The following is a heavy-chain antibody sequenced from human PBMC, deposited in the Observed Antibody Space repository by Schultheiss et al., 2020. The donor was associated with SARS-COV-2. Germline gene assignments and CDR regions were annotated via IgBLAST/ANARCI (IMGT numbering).Heavy chain of an antibody. CDR2: IIPIFGTA. J-gene: IGHJ6*02. CDR3: ATDGGYCSSTSCHYGMDV. Sequence: SVKVSCKASGGTFSSYAISWVRQAPGQGLEWMGGIIPIFGTANYAQKFQGRVTITSDRSVSTAYMELSSLRSEDMVVYSCATDGGYCSSTSCHYGMDVWGQGTTVTVSS. V-gene: IGHV1-69*05. D-gene: IGHD2-2*01. CDR1: GGTFSSYA.